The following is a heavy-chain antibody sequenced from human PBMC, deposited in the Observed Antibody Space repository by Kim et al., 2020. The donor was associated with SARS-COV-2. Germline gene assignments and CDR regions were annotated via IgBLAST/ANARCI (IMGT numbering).Heavy chain of an antibody. Sequence: SETLSLTCTVSGGSISSGDYYWSWIRQPPGKGLEWIGYIYYSGSTYYNPSLKSRVTISVDTSKNQFSLKLSSVTAADTAVYYCARVAGNGGYDLYGMDVWGQGTTVTVSS. V-gene: IGHV4-30-4*01. D-gene: IGHD5-12*01. J-gene: IGHJ6*02. CDR3: ARVAGNGGYDLYGMDV. CDR1: GGSISSGDYY. CDR2: IYYSGST.